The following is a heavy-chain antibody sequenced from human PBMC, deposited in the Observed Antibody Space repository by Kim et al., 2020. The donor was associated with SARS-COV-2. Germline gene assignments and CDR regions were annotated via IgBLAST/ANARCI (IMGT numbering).Heavy chain of an antibody. CDR1: GGSISSSRYY. V-gene: IGHV4-39*02. J-gene: IGHJ6*02. D-gene: IGHD3-10*01. CDR3: ATLLPRHYYGSGLPLYGMDV. Sequence: SETLSLTCTVSGGSISSSRYYWGWIRQPPGKGLEWIGAVYYTGSTYYNPSLKGRVTISVDTSNNHFSLMLSSVTAADTAVYYCATLLPRHYYGSGLPLYGMDVWGQGTTVTVSS. CDR2: VYYTGST.